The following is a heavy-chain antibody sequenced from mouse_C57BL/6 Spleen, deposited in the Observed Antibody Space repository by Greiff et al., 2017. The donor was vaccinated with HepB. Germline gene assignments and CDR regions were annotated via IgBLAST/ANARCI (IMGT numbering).Heavy chain of an antibody. Sequence: VQLQQSGAELAKPGASVKLSCKASGYTFTSYWMHWVKQRPGQGLEWIGEIDPSDSYTNYNQKFKGKSTLTVDKSSSTAYMQLSSLTSEDSAVYYCARRGIYYDYGDAMDYWGQGTSVTVSS. V-gene: IGHV1-69*01. CDR3: ARRGIYYDYGDAMDY. D-gene: IGHD2-4*01. CDR2: IDPSDSYT. J-gene: IGHJ4*01. CDR1: GYTFTSYW.